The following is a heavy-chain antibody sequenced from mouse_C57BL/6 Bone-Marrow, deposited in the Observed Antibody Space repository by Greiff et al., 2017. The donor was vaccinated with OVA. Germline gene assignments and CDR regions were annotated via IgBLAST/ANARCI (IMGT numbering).Heavy chain of an antibody. CDR3: ARGDWDVWFAY. D-gene: IGHD4-1*01. CDR1: GYTFTSYW. CDR2: IDPSDSET. Sequence: QVQLQQPGAELVRPGSSVKLSCKASGYTFTSYWMHWVKQRPVQGLEWIGNIDPSDSETHYNQKFKDKATLTVDKSSSTAYMQLSSLTSEDSAVYYRARGDWDVWFAYWGQGTLVTVSA. V-gene: IGHV1-52*01. J-gene: IGHJ3*01.